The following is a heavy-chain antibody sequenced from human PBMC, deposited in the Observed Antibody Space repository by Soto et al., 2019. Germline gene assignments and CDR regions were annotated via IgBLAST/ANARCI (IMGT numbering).Heavy chain of an antibody. CDR1: GFTVSSNY. V-gene: IGHV3-53*01. CDR3: AREYYYDSSGYPEYFQH. J-gene: IGHJ1*01. Sequence: GGSLRLSCAASGFTVSSNYMSWVRQAPGKGLEWVSVIYSGGSTYYADSVKGRFTISRDNSKNTLYLQMNSLRAEDTAVYYCAREYYYDSSGYPEYFQHWGQGTLVTVSS. CDR2: IYSGGST. D-gene: IGHD3-22*01.